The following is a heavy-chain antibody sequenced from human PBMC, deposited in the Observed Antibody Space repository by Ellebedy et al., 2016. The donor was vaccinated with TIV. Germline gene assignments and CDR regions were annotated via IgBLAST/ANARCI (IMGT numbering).Heavy chain of an antibody. D-gene: IGHD2-2*01. J-gene: IGHJ4*02. CDR2: ISYDGSNK. CDR3: AKSDCSSTSCQIDY. V-gene: IGHV3-30*18. CDR1: GFTFSSYG. Sequence: GESLKISXAASGFTFSSYGMHWVRQAPGKGLEWVAVISYDGSNKYYADSVKGRFTISRDNSKNTLYLQMNSLRAEDTAVYYCAKSDCSSTSCQIDYWGQGTLVTVSS.